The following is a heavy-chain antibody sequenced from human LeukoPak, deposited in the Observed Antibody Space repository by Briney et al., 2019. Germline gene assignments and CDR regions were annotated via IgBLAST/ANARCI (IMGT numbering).Heavy chain of an antibody. Sequence: GGSLRLSCAASGFTFSSYGMHWVRQAPGKGLEWVAVISYDGSNKYYADSVKGRFTISRDNSKNTLYLQMNSLRAEDTAVYCCAKDQSGGWIDYWGQGTLVTVSS. J-gene: IGHJ4*02. CDR1: GFTFSSYG. D-gene: IGHD6-19*01. CDR2: ISYDGSNK. V-gene: IGHV3-30*18. CDR3: AKDQSGGWIDY.